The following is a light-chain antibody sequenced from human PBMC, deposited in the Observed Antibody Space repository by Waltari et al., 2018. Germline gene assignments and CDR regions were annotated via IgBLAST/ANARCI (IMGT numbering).Light chain of an antibody. J-gene: IGKJ1*01. V-gene: IGKV1-5*03. CDR3: QQYNDYSWT. CDR2: RAS. Sequence: DIQMTQSPSTLSASVGDRVILTCRASQNILRYLAWYQQKPGKAPTLLIYRASNLETGVPSRFRGSGSGTEFTLTISSLQPDDFATYYCQQYNDYSWTFGQGTKMEI. CDR1: QNILRY.